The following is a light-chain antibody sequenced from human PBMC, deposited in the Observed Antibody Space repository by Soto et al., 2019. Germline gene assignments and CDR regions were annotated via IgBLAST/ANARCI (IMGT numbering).Light chain of an antibody. CDR2: GAS. Sequence: IQLTQSPSSLSASVGDRVTITCRASQGISTYLAWFQQKSGKAPKFLIYGASTLESGVPSRFRGSGSGTDFTLTISSLQPEDFATYYCQQLNSYPELTFGGGTKVEIK. CDR3: QQLNSYPELT. CDR1: QGISTY. V-gene: IGKV1-9*01. J-gene: IGKJ4*01.